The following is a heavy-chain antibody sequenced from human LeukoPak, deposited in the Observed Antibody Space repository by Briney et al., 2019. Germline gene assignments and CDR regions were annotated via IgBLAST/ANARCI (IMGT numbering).Heavy chain of an antibody. CDR1: GFTFSSCG. CDR3: AKYSYWAPDV. J-gene: IGHJ6*04. Sequence: PGGSLRLSCAASGFTFSSCGMYWVRQAPGKGLEYLSAISRNGDSTYYANSVKGRFTVSRDNSKNTLYLQMGSLRDGDTAAYYCAKYSYWAPDVWGEGTSVTVSS. CDR2: ISRNGDST. V-gene: IGHV3-64*01. D-gene: IGHD3-9*01.